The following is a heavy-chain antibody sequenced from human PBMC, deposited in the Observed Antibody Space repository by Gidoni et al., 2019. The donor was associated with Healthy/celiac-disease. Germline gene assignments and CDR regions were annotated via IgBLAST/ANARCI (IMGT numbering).Heavy chain of an antibody. J-gene: IGHJ3*02. D-gene: IGHD3-10*01. CDR3: ALWADDAFDI. V-gene: IGHV3-30*03. CDR1: GFTFSSYG. Sequence: VVQPGRSLRLSCAASGFTFSSYGMHWVRQAPGKGLEWVAVISYDGSNKYYADSVKGRFTISRDNSKNTLYLQMNSLRAEDTAVYYCALWADDAFDIWGQGTMVTVSS. CDR2: ISYDGSNK.